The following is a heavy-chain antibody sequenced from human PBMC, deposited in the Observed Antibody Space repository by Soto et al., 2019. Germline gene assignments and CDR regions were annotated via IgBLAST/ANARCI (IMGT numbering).Heavy chain of an antibody. CDR2: ISPNDGST. Sequence: ASVKVSCKASGYTFTNYYMHWVRQAPGQGLAWMGIISPNDGSTRYAQKFQGRVTMTRDTSTSTLYMELSSLRSEDTAVYYCAREAGGGYLDYWGQGTPVTVSS. V-gene: IGHV1-46*01. J-gene: IGHJ4*02. D-gene: IGHD2-15*01. CDR3: AREAGGGYLDY. CDR1: GYTFTNYY.